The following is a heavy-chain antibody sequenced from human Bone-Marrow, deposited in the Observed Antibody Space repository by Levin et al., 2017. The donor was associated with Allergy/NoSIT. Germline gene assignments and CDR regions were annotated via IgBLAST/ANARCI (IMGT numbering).Heavy chain of an antibody. J-gene: IGHJ3*02. V-gene: IGHV4-31*11. CDR3: ARVGDNYDAFDI. Sequence: PSETLSLTCAVSGASISDGGHYWTWIRQHPGKGLEWIGLIYYSGTTSLNPSLKSRVSLSVDTSQNQISLKLRSVTGADTAVYYCARVGDNYDAFDIWGKGTPVSVSS. CDR1: GASISDGGHY. CDR2: IYYSGTT. D-gene: IGHD1-20*01.